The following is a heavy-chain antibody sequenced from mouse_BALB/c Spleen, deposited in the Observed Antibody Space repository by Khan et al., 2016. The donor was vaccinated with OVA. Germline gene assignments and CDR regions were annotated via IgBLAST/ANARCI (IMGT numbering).Heavy chain of an antibody. CDR2: INTYTGEP. J-gene: IGHJ4*01. V-gene: IGHV9-3-1*01. CDR1: GHTFTKYG. Sequence: QIQLVQSGPELKKPGETVKISCKASGHTFTKYGMNWVKQAPGKGLKWMGWINTYTGEPTYADDFNGRFAFSLETSASTAYLQINNLKNEDTAIYFCARPPYFSYVMDNWGQGTSVTVSS. D-gene: IGHD2-10*01. CDR3: ARPPYFSYVMDN.